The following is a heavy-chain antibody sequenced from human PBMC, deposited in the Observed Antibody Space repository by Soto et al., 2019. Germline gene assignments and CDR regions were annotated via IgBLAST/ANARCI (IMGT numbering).Heavy chain of an antibody. Sequence: ASVKVSCKASGYTFTGYYIHWVRQAPGQGLEWMGWINPNTGATNSARKFQGRVTMTRDTSISTAYMELSSLRSDDTAVYYCARTDPLTGYNERLHYWGQGTTVTVSS. CDR2: INPNTGAT. CDR1: GYTFTGYY. CDR3: ARTDPLTGYNERLHY. J-gene: IGHJ4*02. D-gene: IGHD3-9*01. V-gene: IGHV1-2*02.